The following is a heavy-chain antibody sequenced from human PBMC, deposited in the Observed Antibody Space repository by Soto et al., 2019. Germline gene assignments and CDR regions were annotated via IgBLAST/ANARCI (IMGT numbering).Heavy chain of an antibody. D-gene: IGHD4-17*01. Sequence: QITLKESGPPLVKPTQTLTLTCTFSGFSLSTSGVGVGWIRQPPGKALEWLALIYWDDDKRYSPSLKSRLTITKDTSKNQVVLTMTNMDPVDTATYYCARRDDYGDYFDYWGQGTLVTVSS. CDR2: IYWDDDK. CDR1: GFSLSTSGVG. J-gene: IGHJ4*02. CDR3: ARRDDYGDYFDY. V-gene: IGHV2-5*02.